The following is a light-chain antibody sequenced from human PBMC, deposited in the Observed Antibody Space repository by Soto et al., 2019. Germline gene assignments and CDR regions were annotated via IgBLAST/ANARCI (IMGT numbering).Light chain of an antibody. J-gene: IGLJ2*01. CDR1: SSNIGSNT. CDR3: AAWDDILNVVV. CDR2: STN. V-gene: IGLV1-44*01. Sequence: QSVLTQPPSASGTPGQRVTISCSGSSSNIGSNTVNWYQQLPGTAPKLLIYSTNQRPSGVPDRFSCSKAGTSASLAISGLQSEDEADYDFAAWDDILNVVVFGGETKLTVL.